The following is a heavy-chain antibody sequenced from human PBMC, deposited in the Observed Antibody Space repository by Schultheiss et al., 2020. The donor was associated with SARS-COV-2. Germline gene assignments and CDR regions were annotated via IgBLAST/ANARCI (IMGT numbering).Heavy chain of an antibody. CDR2: IIPILGIA. V-gene: IGHV1-69*10. J-gene: IGHJ4*02. Sequence: SVKVSCKASGGTFSSYAISWVRQAPGQGLEWMGGIIPILGIANYAQKFQGRVTITRDTSASTAYMELSSLRSEDTAVYYCARDQLLSYRSGWYYFDYWGQGTLVTVSS. CDR1: GGTFSSYA. D-gene: IGHD6-19*01. CDR3: ARDQLLSYRSGWYYFDY.